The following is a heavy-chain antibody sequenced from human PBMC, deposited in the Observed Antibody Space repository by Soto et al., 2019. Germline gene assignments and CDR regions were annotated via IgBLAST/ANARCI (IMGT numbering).Heavy chain of an antibody. V-gene: IGHV3-74*01. Sequence: GGSLRLSCVASGFTFTNYCMHWVLQVPGRGLVWVSRVNLDGISTIYADSVKGRFTISRDNAKNTVYLQMNSLRAEDAAVYYCARGYCSGITCPPDYWGQGTLVTV. J-gene: IGHJ4*02. D-gene: IGHD2-15*01. CDR1: GFTFTNYC. CDR2: VNLDGIST. CDR3: ARGYCSGITCPPDY.